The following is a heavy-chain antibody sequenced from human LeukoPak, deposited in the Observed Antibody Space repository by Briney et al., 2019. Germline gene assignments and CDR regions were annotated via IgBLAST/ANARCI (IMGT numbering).Heavy chain of an antibody. CDR2: ISFSSATI. J-gene: IGHJ3*01. Sequence: PGGSLRLSCEASGFTFSSYSMNWVRQAPGKGLEWVSYISFSSATIHYADSVKGRFTISRDNAKNSLYLQLNSLRAEGTALYYCARDTHYYGSGSPAFDLWGRGTMVTVSS. CDR3: ARDTHYYGSGSPAFDL. V-gene: IGHV3-48*01. CDR1: GFTFSSYS. D-gene: IGHD3-10*01.